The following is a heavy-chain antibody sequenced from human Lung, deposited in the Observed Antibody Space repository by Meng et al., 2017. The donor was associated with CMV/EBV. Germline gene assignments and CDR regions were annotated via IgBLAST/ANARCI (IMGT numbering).Heavy chain of an antibody. CDR2: IHSSGST. Sequence: QVPLQASGPGLAKPSQTLSLTCTVSGGSISSGGYYWSWIRQHPGKGLEWIGYIHSSGSTYYNPSLRSRLTISVDTSKNQFSLKLSSVTAADTAVYYCARASYGSGSPLGESWFDPWGQGTLVTVSS. V-gene: IGHV4-31*03. J-gene: IGHJ5*02. CDR1: GGSISSGGYY. CDR3: ARASYGSGSPLGESWFDP. D-gene: IGHD3-10*01.